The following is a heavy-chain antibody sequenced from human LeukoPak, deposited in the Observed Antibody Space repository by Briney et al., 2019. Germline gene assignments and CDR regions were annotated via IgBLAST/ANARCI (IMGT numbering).Heavy chain of an antibody. CDR2: INPNSGGA. V-gene: IGHV1-2*02. CDR1: GYTFTGYY. CDR3: ARDQESEVLDAFDI. Sequence: ASVKVSCKASGYTFTGYYMHWVRQAPGQGLEWMGWINPNSGGANYAQKFQGRVTMTRDTSISTAYMELSRLRSDDTAVYYCARDQESEVLDAFDIWGQGTMVTVSS. D-gene: IGHD1-14*01. J-gene: IGHJ3*02.